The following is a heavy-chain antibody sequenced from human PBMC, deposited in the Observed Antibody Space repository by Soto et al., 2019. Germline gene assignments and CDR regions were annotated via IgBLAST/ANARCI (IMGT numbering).Heavy chain of an antibody. CDR1: GGSISSYY. J-gene: IGHJ6*03. CDR3: ARRSSSWYVDYYYMDV. D-gene: IGHD6-13*01. Sequence: ASETLSLTCTVSGGSISSYYWSWIRQPPGKGLEWIGYIYYSGSTNYNPSLKSRVTISVDTSKNQFSLKLSSVTAADTAVYYCARRSSSWYVDYYYMDVWGKGTTVTVSS. CDR2: IYYSGST. V-gene: IGHV4-59*08.